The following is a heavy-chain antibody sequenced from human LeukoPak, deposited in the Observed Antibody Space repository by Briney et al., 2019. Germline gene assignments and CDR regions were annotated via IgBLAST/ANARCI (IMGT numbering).Heavy chain of an antibody. CDR3: ARAPVTMGGDAFDI. Sequence: PSETLSLTCAVSGGSISSDGYYWSWIRQHPGKGLQWIGYIFYIGKTYYNPSLKSRVTISLDTSKNQFSLNLSSVIAADTAVYYCARAPVTMGGDAFDIWGQGAMVTVSS. CDR1: GGSISSDGYY. D-gene: IGHD4-17*01. V-gene: IGHV4-31*11. J-gene: IGHJ3*02. CDR2: IFYIGKT.